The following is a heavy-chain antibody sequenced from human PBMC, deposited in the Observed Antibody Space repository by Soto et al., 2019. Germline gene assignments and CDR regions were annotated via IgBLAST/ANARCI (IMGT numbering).Heavy chain of an antibody. D-gene: IGHD6-13*01. CDR3: AEDLGSHYSSSLYIYYYYYGMDV. J-gene: IGHJ6*02. Sequence: GGSLRLSCAASVFTFSSYDMHKFRQAPGKGLESVAVISYDGSNNYYAVSVKGRFTISRDKSKNTLYLQMNSLRAEDTAVYYCAEDLGSHYSSSLYIYYYYYGMDVWGQGTTVNVSS. CDR1: VFTFSSYD. CDR2: ISYDGSNN. V-gene: IGHV3-30*18.